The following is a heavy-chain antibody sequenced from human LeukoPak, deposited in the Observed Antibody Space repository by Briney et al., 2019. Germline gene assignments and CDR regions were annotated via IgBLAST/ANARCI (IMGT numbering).Heavy chain of an antibody. Sequence: GRSLRLSCAASGFTFDDYGMHWVRQAPGKGLEWVSGISWNGGSIGYADSVKGRFTISRDNAKNSLYLQMNSLRAEDTALYYCAVSGRVGYRGQGTLVTVSS. D-gene: IGHD2-15*01. CDR2: ISWNGGSI. V-gene: IGHV3-9*01. CDR3: AVSGRVGY. CDR1: GFTFDDYG. J-gene: IGHJ4*02.